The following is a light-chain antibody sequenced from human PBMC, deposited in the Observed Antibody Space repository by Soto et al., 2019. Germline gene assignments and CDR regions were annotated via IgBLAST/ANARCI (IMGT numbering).Light chain of an antibody. Sequence: EIVLTPSPATLSLSPGERATLSFRASQSVSSYLAWYQQTPGQAPRLLIYDASNRATGIPARFSGSGSGTDFTLTISSLEPEDFAVYYCQQRSNWLWTFGQGTKVDNK. CDR1: QSVSSY. CDR2: DAS. J-gene: IGKJ1*01. V-gene: IGKV3-11*01. CDR3: QQRSNWLWT.